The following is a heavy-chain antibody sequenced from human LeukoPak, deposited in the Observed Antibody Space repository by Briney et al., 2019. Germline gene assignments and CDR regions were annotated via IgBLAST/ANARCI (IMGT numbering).Heavy chain of an antibody. CDR2: IKQDGSER. CDR1: GFTFSSYW. Sequence: GGSLRLSCAASGFTFSSYWMSWVRQPPGKGLEWVANIKQDGSERYHVDSVKGRFTISRDNAKKSVYLQMNSLRGEDTAVYYCATDGGPFDDWGQGTLVTVSS. CDR3: ATDGGPFDD. V-gene: IGHV3-7*01. D-gene: IGHD3-3*01. J-gene: IGHJ4*02.